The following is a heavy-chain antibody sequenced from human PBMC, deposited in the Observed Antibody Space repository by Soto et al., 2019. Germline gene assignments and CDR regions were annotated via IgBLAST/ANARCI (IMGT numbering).Heavy chain of an antibody. Sequence: SETLSLTCTVSGDSFSSNNNYWSWIRQPPGEGLEWIGFISYSGTTSYSPSLKGRVAISLDTSKNQFSLSLSSVTAADTAVYYCARGRGYSYGLDPWGQGTLVTVSS. CDR1: GDSFSSNNNY. J-gene: IGHJ5*02. CDR2: ISYSGTT. CDR3: ARGRGYSYGLDP. V-gene: IGHV4-30-4*01. D-gene: IGHD5-18*01.